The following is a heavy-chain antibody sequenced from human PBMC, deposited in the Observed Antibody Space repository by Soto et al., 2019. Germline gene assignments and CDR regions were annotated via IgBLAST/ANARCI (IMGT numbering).Heavy chain of an antibody. CDR2: IIPIFGTE. CDR3: ASPPIVATIVNYYYGMDV. Sequence: QVQLVQSGAEVRKPGSSVKVSCKDFGGTLSSYAISWVRQAPGQGLGWLGGIIPIFGTEDYAQKFQGRVTITADESTSTAYMELSSLRSEDTAVYYCASPPIVATIVNYYYGMDVWGQGTTVTVSS. D-gene: IGHD5-12*01. CDR1: GGTLSSYA. J-gene: IGHJ6*02. V-gene: IGHV1-69*12.